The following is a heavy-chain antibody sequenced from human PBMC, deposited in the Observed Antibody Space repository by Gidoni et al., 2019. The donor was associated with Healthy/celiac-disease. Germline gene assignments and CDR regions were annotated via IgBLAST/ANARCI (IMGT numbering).Heavy chain of an antibody. CDR3: AREKISDSSSWYSKYYYYYYGMDV. Sequence: EVQLVESGGGLVQPGGSLRLSCAASGFTFSSYWMSWVRQAPGKGLEWVAKIKQDGSEKYYVDSVKGRFTISRDNAKNSLYLQMNSLRAEDTAVYYCAREKISDSSSWYSKYYYYYYGMDVWGQGTTVTVSS. CDR1: GFTFSSYW. D-gene: IGHD6-13*01. V-gene: IGHV3-7*01. CDR2: IKQDGSEK. J-gene: IGHJ6*02.